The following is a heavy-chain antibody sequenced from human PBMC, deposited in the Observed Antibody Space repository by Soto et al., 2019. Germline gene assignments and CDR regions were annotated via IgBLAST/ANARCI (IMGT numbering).Heavy chain of an antibody. J-gene: IGHJ5*02. D-gene: IGHD6-13*01. V-gene: IGHV4-59*11. Sequence: QVQLQESGPGLVKPSETLTLTCSVSGDSMSGHSWSWIRQPPGSGLESVGNISDTGSNMYNPSLRSRVLISIDTSRRPVSLRLTSVTAADTAVFYCARQAAGGAFDPWGQGARVTVSS. CDR3: ARQAAGGAFDP. CDR2: ISDTGSN. CDR1: GDSMSGHS.